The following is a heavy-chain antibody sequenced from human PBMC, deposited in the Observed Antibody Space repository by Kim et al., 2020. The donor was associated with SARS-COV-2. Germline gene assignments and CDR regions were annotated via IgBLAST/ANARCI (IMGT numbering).Heavy chain of an antibody. Sequence: PSLTSRVTISVETSKNPFSLNLSSVTAADTAVYYCARGHNYYGSGSYADYWGQGTLVTVSS. D-gene: IGHD3-10*01. V-gene: IGHV4-30-2*05. CDR3: ARGHNYYGSGSYADY. J-gene: IGHJ4*02.